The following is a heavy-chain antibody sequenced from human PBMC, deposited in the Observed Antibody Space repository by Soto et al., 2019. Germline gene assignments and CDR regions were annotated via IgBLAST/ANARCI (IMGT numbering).Heavy chain of an antibody. CDR2: IYYSGST. CDR3: ARDQEYSSSSYYYGMDV. CDR1: GGSISSGGYY. J-gene: IGHJ6*02. D-gene: IGHD6-13*01. Sequence: KTSETLSLTCTVSGGSISSGGYYWSWIRQHPGKGLEWIGYIYYSGSTYYNPSLKSRVTISVDTSKNQFSLKLSSVTAADTAVYYCARDQEYSSSSYYYGMDVWGQGTTVTVSS. V-gene: IGHV4-31*03.